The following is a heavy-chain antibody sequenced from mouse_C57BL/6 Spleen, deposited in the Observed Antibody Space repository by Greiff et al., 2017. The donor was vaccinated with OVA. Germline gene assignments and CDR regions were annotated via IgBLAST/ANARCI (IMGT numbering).Heavy chain of an antibody. V-gene: IGHV5-6*01. J-gene: IGHJ2*01. CDR1: GFTFSSYG. CDR2: ISSGGSYT. CDR3: ARGDYFDY. Sequence: DVQLVESGGDLVKPGGSLKLSCAASGFTFSSYGMSWVRQTPDKRLEWVATISSGGSYTSYPDSVKGRFTISRDNAKNTLYLQMSSLKSEDTAMYYCARGDYFDYWGQGTTLTVSS.